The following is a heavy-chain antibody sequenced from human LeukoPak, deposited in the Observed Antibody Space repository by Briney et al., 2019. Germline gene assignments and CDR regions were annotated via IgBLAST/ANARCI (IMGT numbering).Heavy chain of an antibody. CDR2: IFPGDSDT. Sequence: GESLKISCKGSGYSFTNYWIGWVRQMPGKGLEWMGIIFPGDSDTRYSPSFRGQVTISADTSIRTAYLQWSSLKASDTAMYYCARVRPPRRYYYYAMDVWGQGTTVTVSS. J-gene: IGHJ6*02. CDR1: GYSFTNYW. V-gene: IGHV5-51*01. CDR3: ARVRPPRRYYYYAMDV.